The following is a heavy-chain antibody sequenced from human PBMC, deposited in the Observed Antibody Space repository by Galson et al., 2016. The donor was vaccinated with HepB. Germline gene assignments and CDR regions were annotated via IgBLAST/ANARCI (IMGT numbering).Heavy chain of an antibody. D-gene: IGHD2-21*01. CDR2: IYYSGNT. Sequence: SETLSLTCTASGGSINSSSYYWGWIRQPPGKGLEWIGSIYYSGNTYFNPSLKCRVPITVDTSKNQFSLNLPSVTAADAAAYYCARHLCGGDCYWERWFDPWGRGTLVTVSS. V-gene: IGHV4-39*01. CDR1: GGSINSSSYY. CDR3: ARHLCGGDCYWERWFDP. J-gene: IGHJ5*01.